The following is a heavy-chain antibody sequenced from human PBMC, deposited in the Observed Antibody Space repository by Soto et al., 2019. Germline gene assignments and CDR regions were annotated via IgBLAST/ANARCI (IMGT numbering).Heavy chain of an antibody. CDR3: ARDGTPVTYYYYYYMDV. CDR2: INSDGSST. CDR1: GFTFSSYW. D-gene: IGHD2-21*02. V-gene: IGHV3-74*01. J-gene: IGHJ6*03. Sequence: GGSLRLSCAASGFTFSSYWVHWVRQAPGKGLVWVSRINSDGSSTSYADSVKGRFTISRDNAKNTLFLRMNSLRAEDTAVYYCARDGTPVTYYYYYYMDVWGKGTTVTVSS.